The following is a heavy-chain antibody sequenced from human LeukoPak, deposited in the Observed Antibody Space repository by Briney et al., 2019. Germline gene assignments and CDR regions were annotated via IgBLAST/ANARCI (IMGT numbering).Heavy chain of an antibody. CDR3: ARDEGDYVWGSLSI. J-gene: IGHJ4*02. CDR1: GFTFSSYE. CDR2: ISSSGSTI. V-gene: IGHV3-48*03. Sequence: GGSLRLSCAASGFTFSSYEMNWVRQAPGKGLEWVSYISSSGSTIYYADSVKGRFTISRDNVKNSLYLQMNSLRAEDTAVYYCARDEGDYVWGSLSIWGQGTLVTVSS. D-gene: IGHD3-16*01.